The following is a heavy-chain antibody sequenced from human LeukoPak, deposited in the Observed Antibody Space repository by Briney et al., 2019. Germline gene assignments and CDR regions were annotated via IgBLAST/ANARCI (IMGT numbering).Heavy chain of an antibody. V-gene: IGHV1-69*13. J-gene: IGHJ5*02. CDR1: GGTFSSYA. CDR3: ARDLPPTHDYGDSWWFDP. CDR2: IIPIFGTA. Sequence: SVKVSCKASGGTFSSYAISWVRQAPGQGLEWMGGIIPIFGTANYTQKFQGRVTITADESTSTAYMELSSLRSEDTAVYYCARDLPPTHDYGDSWWFDPWGQGTLVTVSS. D-gene: IGHD4-17*01.